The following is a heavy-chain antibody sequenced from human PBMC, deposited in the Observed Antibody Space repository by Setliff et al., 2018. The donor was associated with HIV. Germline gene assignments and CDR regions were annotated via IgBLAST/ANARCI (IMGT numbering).Heavy chain of an antibody. J-gene: IGHJ4*02. CDR1: GASFTTHY. D-gene: IGHD6-13*01. CDR3: ARRMAAGTFDY. Sequence: SETLSLTCTVSGASFTTHYWSWIRQPAGKGLEWIGRIYSSGSTNYNPSLRSRVTMSVDTSKNQISLKLSSVTAADTAMYYCARRMAAGTFDYWGQGTLVTVSS. CDR2: IYSSGST. V-gene: IGHV4-4*07.